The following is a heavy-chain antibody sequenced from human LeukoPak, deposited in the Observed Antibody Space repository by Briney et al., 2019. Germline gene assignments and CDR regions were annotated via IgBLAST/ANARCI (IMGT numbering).Heavy chain of an antibody. J-gene: IGHJ5*02. CDR3: ARDYYGDFGYKAS. CDR2: INSDGSST. CDR1: GFTFSSYW. Sequence: GGSLRLSCAAAGFTFSSYWMHWVRQGPGKGLVWVSRINSDGSSTSYADSVKGRFTISRDNAKNTLYLQMNSLRAEDTGVYYCARDYYGDFGYKASWGQGTPVTVSS. D-gene: IGHD5-24*01. V-gene: IGHV3-74*01.